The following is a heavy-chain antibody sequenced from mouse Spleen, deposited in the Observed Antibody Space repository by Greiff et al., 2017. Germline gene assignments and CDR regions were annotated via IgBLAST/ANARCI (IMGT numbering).Heavy chain of an antibody. Sequence: QVQLQQPGAELVRPGTSVKLSCKASGYTFTSYWMHWVKQRPGQGLEWIGLIDPSDSYTNYNQKFKGKATLTVDTSSSTAYMQLSSLTSEDSAVYYCARTYGHYAMGYWGQGTSVTVSS. CDR3: ARTYGHYAMGY. CDR1: GYTFTSYW. V-gene: IGHV1-59*01. CDR2: IDPSDSYT. D-gene: IGHD2-10*02. J-gene: IGHJ4*01.